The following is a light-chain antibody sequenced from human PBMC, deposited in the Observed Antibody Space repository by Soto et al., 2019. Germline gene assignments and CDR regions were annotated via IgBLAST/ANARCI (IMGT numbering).Light chain of an antibody. CDR3: QQYDNLPIT. V-gene: IGKV1-5*03. CDR2: KAS. J-gene: IGKJ5*01. CDR1: QSISSS. Sequence: DIQMTHXPXXXXSXXXDIFTMXFRASQSISSSLAWYQQKPGRAPKLLIYKASSLESGVPSRFSGSGSGTDFTFTISSLQPEDIATYYCQQYDNLPITFGQGTRLEIK.